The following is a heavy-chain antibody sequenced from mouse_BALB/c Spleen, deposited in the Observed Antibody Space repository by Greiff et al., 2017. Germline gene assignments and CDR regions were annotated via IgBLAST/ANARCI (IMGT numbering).Heavy chain of an antibody. D-gene: IGHD1-1*01. J-gene: IGHJ2*01. CDR2: IDTSDSYT. Sequence: QVQLQQPGAELVMPGASVKMSCKASGYTFTDYWMHWVKQRPGQGLEWIGAIDTSDSYTSYNQKFKGKATLTVDESSSTAYMQLSSLTSEDSAVYYCARSLYYYGSSYVYFDYWGQGTTLTVSS. CDR1: GYTFTDYW. V-gene: IGHV1-69*01. CDR3: ARSLYYYGSSYVYFDY.